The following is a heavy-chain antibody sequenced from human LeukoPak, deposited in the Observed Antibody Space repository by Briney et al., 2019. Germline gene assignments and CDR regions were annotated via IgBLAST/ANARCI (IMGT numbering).Heavy chain of an antibody. V-gene: IGHV4-59*01. D-gene: IGHD5-18*01. CDR1: GDSISSYY. Sequence: SETLSLTCTVSGDSISSYYWSWIRQPPGQGLEWIGYIYYSGSTNYNPSLKSRVTISVDTSKNQFSLKLSSVTAADTAVYYCAREGYSYGSYYYYYMDVWGKGTTVTVSS. J-gene: IGHJ6*03. CDR3: AREGYSYGSYYYYYMDV. CDR2: IYYSGST.